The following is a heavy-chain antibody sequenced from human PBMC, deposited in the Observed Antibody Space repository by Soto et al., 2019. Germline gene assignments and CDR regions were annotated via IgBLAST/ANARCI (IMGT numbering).Heavy chain of an antibody. CDR1: GSSMRNYF. D-gene: IGHD6-13*01. V-gene: IGHV4-59*01. CDR3: AAGEASSRNLAPYYLDF. J-gene: IGHJ4*02. CDR2: IHYSGTT. Sequence: SETLSLTCTVSGSSMRNYFWTWIRQPPGKGLEWIGYIHYSGTTSFFPSYNPSLRSRVTISEDTSKNQFSLKLLSVTTADTAVYFCAAGEASSRNLAPYYLDFWGQGTLVTVSS.